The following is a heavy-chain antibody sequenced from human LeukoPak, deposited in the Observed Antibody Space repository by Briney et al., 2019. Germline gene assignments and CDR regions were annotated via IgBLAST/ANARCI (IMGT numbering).Heavy chain of an antibody. CDR3: AKQGDGYNWADP. V-gene: IGHV3-23*01. J-gene: IGHJ5*02. CDR2: ISGSGGST. D-gene: IGHD5-24*01. Sequence: AGGSLRLSCAASGFTFSSYGMSWVRQAPGKGLEWVSAISGSGGSTYYADSVKGRFTISRDNSKNTLYLQMNSLRAEDTAVYYCAKQGDGYNWADPWGQGTLVTVSS. CDR1: GFTFSSYG.